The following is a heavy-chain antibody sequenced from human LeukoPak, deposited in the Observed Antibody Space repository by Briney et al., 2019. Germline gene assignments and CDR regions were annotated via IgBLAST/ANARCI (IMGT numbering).Heavy chain of an antibody. CDR2: IYPGDSDT. J-gene: IGHJ1*01. V-gene: IGHV5-51*01. CDR1: GYSFTSYW. D-gene: IGHD2-2*02. CDR3: ARQVEYCSSTSCYNLQH. Sequence: KVGESLKISCNGSGYSFTSYWIGWVRQMPGKGLEWMGIIYPGDSDTRYSPSFQGQVTISAGKCISTAYLQWSSLMASDTAMYYCARQVEYCSSTSCYNLQHWGQGTLVTISS.